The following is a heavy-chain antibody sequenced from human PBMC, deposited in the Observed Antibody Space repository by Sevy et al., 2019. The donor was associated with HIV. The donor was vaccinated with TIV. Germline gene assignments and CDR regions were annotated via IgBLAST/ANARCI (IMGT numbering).Heavy chain of an antibody. CDR1: GYTFSDSGYY. CDR2: INPKSGAT. D-gene: IGHD3-3*01. J-gene: IGHJ6*02. V-gene: IGHV1-2*02. CDR3: ARESYDFWTGPVDYDYGMDV. Sequence: ASVKVSCKASGYTFSDSGYYVHWVRQAPGQGLEWMGWINPKSGATNYAQKFQGRVTMTRDTSVSTANMELTRLTSNDTAVYYCARESYDFWTGPVDYDYGMDVWGQGTTVTVSS.